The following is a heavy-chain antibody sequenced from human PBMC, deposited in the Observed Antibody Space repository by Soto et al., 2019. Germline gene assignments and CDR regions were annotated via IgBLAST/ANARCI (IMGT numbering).Heavy chain of an antibody. J-gene: IGHJ4*02. CDR1: GFTFSSYG. CDR3: AKGLLWFGELGCFFDY. CDR2: ISYDGSNK. V-gene: IGHV3-30*18. D-gene: IGHD3-10*01. Sequence: PGGSLRLSCAASGFTFSSYGMHWVRQAPGKGLEWVAVISYDGSNKYYADSVKGRFTISRDNSKNTLYLQMNSLRAEDTAVYYCAKGLLWFGELGCFFDYWGQGTLVTVSS.